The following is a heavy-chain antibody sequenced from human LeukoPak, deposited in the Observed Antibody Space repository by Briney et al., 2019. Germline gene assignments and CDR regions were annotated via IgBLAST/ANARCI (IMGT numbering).Heavy chain of an antibody. V-gene: IGHV5-51*01. Sequence: GESLKISCKASGYTFTNYWIGWVRQMPGKGLEWMGIIYPGGSDTRYSPSFQGQVTISADRSISTAYLQWSSLKASDTAMYYCARQGGPGTNWFDPWGQGTLVTVSS. CDR3: ARQGGPGTNWFDP. J-gene: IGHJ5*02. CDR1: GYTFTNYW. CDR2: IYPGGSDT.